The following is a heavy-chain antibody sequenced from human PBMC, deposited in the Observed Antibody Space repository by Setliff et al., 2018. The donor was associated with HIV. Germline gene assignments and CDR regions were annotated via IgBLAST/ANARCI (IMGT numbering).Heavy chain of an antibody. Sequence: ASVKVSCKASGYTFTSYYMHWVRQAPGQGLEWMGIINPSGGSTNYAQKFQGRVTMTRDTSTSTVYMELSSLRSEDTAVYYCARAGLSGSYNHYYYYYMDVWGKGTTGTVS. CDR1: GYTFTSYY. CDR3: ARAGLSGSYNHYYYYYMDV. V-gene: IGHV1-46*01. D-gene: IGHD1-26*01. J-gene: IGHJ6*03. CDR2: INPSGGST.